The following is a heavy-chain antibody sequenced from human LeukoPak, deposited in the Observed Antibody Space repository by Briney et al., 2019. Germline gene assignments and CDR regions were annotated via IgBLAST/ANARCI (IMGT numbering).Heavy chain of an antibody. CDR3: ASSSDTAMDTTDAFDI. D-gene: IGHD5-18*01. CDR2: IYPGDSDT. V-gene: IGHV5-51*01. Sequence: GESLKISCKGSGYSFTSYWIGWVRQMPGKGLECMGIIYPGDSDTRYSPSFQGQVTISADKSISTAYLQWSSLKASDTAMYYCASSSDTAMDTTDAFDIWGQGTMVTVSS. J-gene: IGHJ3*02. CDR1: GYSFTSYW.